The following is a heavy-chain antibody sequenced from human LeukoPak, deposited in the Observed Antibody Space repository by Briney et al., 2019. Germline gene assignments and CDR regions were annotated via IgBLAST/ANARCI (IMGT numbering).Heavy chain of an antibody. J-gene: IGHJ4*02. Sequence: GAPVKVSCKASGGTFSSYAISWVRQAPGQRLEWMGWINAGNGNTKYSQKFQGRVTITRDTSASTAYMELSSLRSEDTAVYYCARDRYCSGGSCRLIFDYWGQGTLVTVSS. CDR2: INAGNGNT. V-gene: IGHV1-3*01. CDR3: ARDRYCSGGSCRLIFDY. CDR1: GGTFSSYA. D-gene: IGHD2-15*01.